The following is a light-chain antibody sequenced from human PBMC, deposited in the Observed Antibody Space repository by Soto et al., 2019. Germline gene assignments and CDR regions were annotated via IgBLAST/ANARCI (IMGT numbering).Light chain of an antibody. V-gene: IGLV2-14*01. J-gene: IGLJ2*01. Sequence: QSALTQPASVSGSPGQSITISCTGTSSDVGGYNYVSWYQQHPGKAPKLMIYEVSNRPSGVSNRFSGSKSGNTASLTISGRQAKYEAEYYCSSYTSSSTLVFGGGTKLTVL. CDR2: EVS. CDR1: SSDVGGYNY. CDR3: SSYTSSSTLV.